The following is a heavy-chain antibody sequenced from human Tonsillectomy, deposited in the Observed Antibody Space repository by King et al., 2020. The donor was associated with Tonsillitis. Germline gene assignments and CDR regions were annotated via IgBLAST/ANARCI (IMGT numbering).Heavy chain of an antibody. CDR2: IDPSDSYT. CDR1: GYGFTSYW. CDR3: ARISLGSSSWYGDWFDP. J-gene: IGHJ5*02. V-gene: IGHV5-10-1*03. D-gene: IGHD6-13*01. Sequence: VQLVESGAEVKKPGESLRISCKGSGYGFTSYWISWVRQMPGKGLEWMGRIDPSDSYTNYSPSFQGHVTISADKSITTAYLQWSSLKASDTAMYYCARISLGSSSWYGDWFDPWGQGTLVTVSS.